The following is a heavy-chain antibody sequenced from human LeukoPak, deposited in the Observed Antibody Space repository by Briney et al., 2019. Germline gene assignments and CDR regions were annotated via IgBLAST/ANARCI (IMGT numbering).Heavy chain of an antibody. D-gene: IGHD3-22*01. V-gene: IGHV4-61*02. CDR2: IYTSGST. Sequence: PSETLSLTCTVSGGSISSGSYYWSWIRQPAGKGLEWIGRIYTSGSTNYNPSLKSRVTISVDTSKNQFSLKLSPVTAADTAVYYCAEDYYDSSGYYLSGAFDIWGQGTMVTVSS. CDR3: AEDYYDSSGYYLSGAFDI. CDR1: GGSISSGSYY. J-gene: IGHJ3*02.